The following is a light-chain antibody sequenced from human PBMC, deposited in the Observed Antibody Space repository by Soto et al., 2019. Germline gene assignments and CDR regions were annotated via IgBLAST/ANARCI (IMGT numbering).Light chain of an antibody. CDR2: KAS. CDR3: QQYNSYPFT. Sequence: DIQMTQSPSTLSASVGERVTITCRASQSISSWLAWYQQKPGKAPKLLIYKASSLESGVPSRFSGSGSGTDFTLTISSLQPDDFATYYCQQYNSYPFTFGPGTKVDIK. CDR1: QSISSW. J-gene: IGKJ3*01. V-gene: IGKV1-5*03.